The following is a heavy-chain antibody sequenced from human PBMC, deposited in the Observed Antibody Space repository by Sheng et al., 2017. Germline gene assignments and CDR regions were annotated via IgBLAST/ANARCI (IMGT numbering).Heavy chain of an antibody. CDR2: ISGSGGST. J-gene: IGHJ6*03. D-gene: IGHD6-6*01. CDR3: AKVPGPLIAARPGYYYYMDV. CDR1: GFTFSSYA. Sequence: EVQLLESGGGLVQPGGSLRLSCAASGFTFSSYAMSWVRQAPGKGLEWVSAISGSGGSTYYADSVKGRFTISRDNSKNTLYLQMNSLRAEDTAVYYCAKVPGPLIAARPGYYYYMDVWGQGTTVTVSS. V-gene: IGHV3-23*01.